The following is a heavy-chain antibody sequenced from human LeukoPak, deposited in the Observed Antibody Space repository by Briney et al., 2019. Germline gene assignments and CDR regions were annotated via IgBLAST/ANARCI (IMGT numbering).Heavy chain of an antibody. V-gene: IGHV4-34*01. CDR2: INHSGST. CDR1: GGSFSGYY. J-gene: IGHJ5*02. D-gene: IGHD3-10*01. CDR3: ARQTQVTMVRGVITFGWFDP. Sequence: PSETLSLTCAVYGGSFSGYYWSWIRQPPGKGLEWIGEINHSGSTNYNPSLKSRVTISVDTSKNQFSLKLSSVTAADTAVYYCARQTQVTMVRGVITFGWFDPWGQGTLVTVSS.